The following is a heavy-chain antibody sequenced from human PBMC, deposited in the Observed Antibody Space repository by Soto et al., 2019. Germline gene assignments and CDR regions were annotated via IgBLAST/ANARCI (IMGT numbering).Heavy chain of an antibody. CDR3: ARYNAASGTYYFDF. CDR1: GASVSSTYW. Sequence: SETLSLTCAVSGASVSSTYWWSWVRQPPGKGPEWIGEINHRGSANYNPSLKSRVTISVDISKSQFSLRLTSVTAADTAVYYCARYNAASGTYYFDFWGQGARVTVSS. D-gene: IGHD6-13*01. CDR2: INHRGSA. J-gene: IGHJ4*02. V-gene: IGHV4-4*02.